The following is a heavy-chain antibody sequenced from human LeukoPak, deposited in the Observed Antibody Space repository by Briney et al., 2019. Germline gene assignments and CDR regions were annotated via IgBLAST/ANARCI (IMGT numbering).Heavy chain of an antibody. CDR2: INHSGST. D-gene: IGHD1-26*01. Sequence: SETLSLTCAVYGGSFSGYYWSWIRQPPGKGLEWIGEINHSGSTNYNPSLKSRVTISVDTSKNQFSLKLSSVTAADTAVYYRASRRGAKDYWGQGTLVTVSS. V-gene: IGHV4-34*01. CDR1: GGSFSGYY. J-gene: IGHJ4*02. CDR3: ASRRGAKDY.